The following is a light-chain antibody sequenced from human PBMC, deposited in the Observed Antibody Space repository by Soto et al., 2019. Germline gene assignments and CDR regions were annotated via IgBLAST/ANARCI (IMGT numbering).Light chain of an antibody. CDR2: VNN. J-gene: IGLJ2*01. Sequence: QSVLTQPPSVSAAPGQTVTITCSGTYSNIGNNFVSWYQQLPGTAPRLLIYVNNKRPSGISDRFSGLKPGTSATLDITGLQTGDEADYYCGTWDHSLGEVVFGGGTKLTVL. CDR1: YSNIGNNF. CDR3: GTWDHSLGEVV. V-gene: IGLV1-51*01.